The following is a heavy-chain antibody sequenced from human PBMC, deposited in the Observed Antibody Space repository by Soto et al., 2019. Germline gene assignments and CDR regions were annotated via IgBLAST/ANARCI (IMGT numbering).Heavy chain of an antibody. J-gene: IGHJ2*01. CDR2: ISSNSWSI. Sequence: EVQLVEAGGGLVQPGGSLRLSCAASGFTLSHYDMNWVRQAPGKGLEWLSYISSNSWSIYYADSVKGRFTISRDNAANSVFLQMNSLRDDDTAVYYCARDESSGPFDLWGRGTLVTVSS. CDR1: GFTLSHYD. V-gene: IGHV3-48*02. D-gene: IGHD2-15*01. CDR3: ARDESSGPFDL.